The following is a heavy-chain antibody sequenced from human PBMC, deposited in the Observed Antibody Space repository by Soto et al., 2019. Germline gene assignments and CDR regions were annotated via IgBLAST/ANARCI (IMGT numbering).Heavy chain of an antibody. D-gene: IGHD1-1*01. CDR1: GFSLYNYA. V-gene: IGHV3-48*01. CDR2: ISLSSANI. Sequence: EVQLVESGGGLVQPGGSLRLSCAASGFSLYNYAMDWVRQAPGQGLEWVSYISLSSANINYADSVRGRFTVSRDNAKNFIDRKKNSRRAEDPAVYYWVGDPSRGNEWARYVDLWGRGALVTVSS. CDR3: VGDPSRGNEWARYVDL. J-gene: IGHJ2*01.